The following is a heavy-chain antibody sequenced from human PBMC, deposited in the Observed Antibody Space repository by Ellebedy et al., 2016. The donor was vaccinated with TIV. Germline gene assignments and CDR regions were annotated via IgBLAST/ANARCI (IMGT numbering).Heavy chain of an antibody. D-gene: IGHD3-9*01. CDR1: GFSFSTSW. Sequence: PGGSLRLSCAASGFSFSTSWMYWVCQVPGKGLVWVSRIKSDGSSTRYADSVRGRFTISRDNAENTLYLQMDSLGAEDTAVYYYARWDFDSVNAFDIWGQGTMVTVSS. CDR2: IKSDGSST. J-gene: IGHJ3*02. CDR3: ARWDFDSVNAFDI. V-gene: IGHV3-74*01.